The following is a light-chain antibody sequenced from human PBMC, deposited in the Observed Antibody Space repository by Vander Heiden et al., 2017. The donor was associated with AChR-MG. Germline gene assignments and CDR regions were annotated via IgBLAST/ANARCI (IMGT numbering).Light chain of an antibody. J-gene: IGLJ3*02. CDR2: SNN. V-gene: IGLV1-44*01. Sequence: QSVLAQPASASGTPGQRVTISCSGSRSNIGGNTVNWYQHFPGTAPKLLIYSNNKRPSGVPDRFSGSKSGTSASLAISGLQSEDEADYYCATWDDSLSGWVFGGGTKLTVL. CDR1: RSNIGGNT. CDR3: ATWDDSLSGWV.